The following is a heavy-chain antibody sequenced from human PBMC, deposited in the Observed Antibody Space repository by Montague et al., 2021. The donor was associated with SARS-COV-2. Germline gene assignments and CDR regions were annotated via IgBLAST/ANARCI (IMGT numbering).Heavy chain of an antibody. D-gene: IGHD3-10*01. CDR2: IDNSGST. CDR1: GASINSDSYY. CDR3: ARRQDYFGAGSYIFDV. J-gene: IGHJ3*01. V-gene: IGHV4-39*01. Sequence: SETLSLTCTVSGASINSDSYYRDWIRQPPGKGLEWIGSIDNSGSTSYISSLESRLTISEDTPKKQFSLRLTSVTAADTAMYYCARRQDYFGAGSYIFDVWGQGIRVTVSS.